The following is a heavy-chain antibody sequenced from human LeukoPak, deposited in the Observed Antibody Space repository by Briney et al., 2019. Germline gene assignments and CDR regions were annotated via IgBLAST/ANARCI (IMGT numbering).Heavy chain of an antibody. V-gene: IGHV4-39*01. J-gene: IGHJ3*02. CDR1: GGSISSSSYY. Sequence: SETLSLTCTVSGGSISSSSYYWGWIRQPPGKGLEWIGSIYYSGSTYYNPSLKSRVTISVDTSKNQFSLKLSSVTAAGTAVYYCARLVGDGYNLGAFDIWGQGTMVTVSS. D-gene: IGHD5-24*01. CDR2: IYYSGST. CDR3: ARLVGDGYNLGAFDI.